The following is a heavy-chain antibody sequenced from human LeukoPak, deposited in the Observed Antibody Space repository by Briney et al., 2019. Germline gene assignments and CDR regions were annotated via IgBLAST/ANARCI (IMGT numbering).Heavy chain of an antibody. V-gene: IGHV3-7*01. CDR1: GFTFSTYW. J-gene: IGHJ4*02. Sequence: GGSLRLSCAASGFTFSTYWMTWIRQAPGKGLEWVANINQDGSEKYYVDSVKGRFTISRDNAKNSLFLQMNSLRDEDTAVYYCARDGGLVVDYFDYWGQGTLVTVSS. D-gene: IGHD3-22*01. CDR3: ARDGGLVVDYFDY. CDR2: INQDGSEK.